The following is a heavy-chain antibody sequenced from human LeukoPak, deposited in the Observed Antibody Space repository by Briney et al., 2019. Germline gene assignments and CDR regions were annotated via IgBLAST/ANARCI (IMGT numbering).Heavy chain of an antibody. J-gene: IGHJ6*02. V-gene: IGHV3-7*01. CDR2: IKQDGSEK. D-gene: IGHD6-19*01. CDR3: ARDPYSSGWPSYYYYGMDV. Sequence: PGRSLRLSCAASGFTFSRYCMSCVRQAPGKGLEGVDNIKQDGSEKYYVDSVKGRFTISRDNAKNSLYLQMNSLRAEDTAVYYCARDPYSSGWPSYYYYGMDVWGQGTTVTVSS. CDR1: GFTFSRYC.